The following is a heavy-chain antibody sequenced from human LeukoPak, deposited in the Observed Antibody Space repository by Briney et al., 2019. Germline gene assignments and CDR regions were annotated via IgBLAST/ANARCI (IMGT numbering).Heavy chain of an antibody. V-gene: IGHV4-34*01. CDR3: ARTLYGSGSYYISAYYYYYMDV. D-gene: IGHD3-10*01. CDR1: GGSFSGYY. CDR2: INHSGST. J-gene: IGHJ6*03. Sequence: SETLSLTCAVYGGSFSGYYWSWIRQPPGKGLEWIGEINHSGSTNYNPSLKSRVTISVDTSKNQFSLKLSSVTAADTAVYYCARTLYGSGSYYISAYYYYYMDVWGKGTTVTISS.